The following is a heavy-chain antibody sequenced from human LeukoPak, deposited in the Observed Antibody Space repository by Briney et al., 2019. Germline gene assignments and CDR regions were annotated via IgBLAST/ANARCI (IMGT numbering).Heavy chain of an antibody. Sequence: PGGSLRLSCAASGFIFSEYSVNWVRQAPGRGLEWVSTISRGGSYIYYADSVKGGFTISRDNARSSVHVQVNSERGGDTAVFYCALKANWFDSWGQGNLVTVSS. V-gene: IGHV3-21*01. CDR2: ISRGGSYI. CDR3: ALKANWFDS. J-gene: IGHJ5*01. CDR1: GFIFSEYS.